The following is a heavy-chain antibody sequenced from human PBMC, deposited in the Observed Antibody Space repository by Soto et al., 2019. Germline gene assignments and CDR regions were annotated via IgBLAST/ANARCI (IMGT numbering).Heavy chain of an antibody. D-gene: IGHD3-3*01. CDR2: ISYDGSNK. CDR3: AKDRRITIFGVVIDGMDV. CDR1: GFTFSSYG. Sequence: PGGSLRLSCAASGFTFSSYGMHWVRQAPGKGLEWVAVISYDGSNKYYADSVKGRFTISRDNSKNTLYLQMNSLRAEDTAVYYCAKDRRITIFGVVIDGMDVWGQGTTVTVSS. J-gene: IGHJ6*02. V-gene: IGHV3-30*18.